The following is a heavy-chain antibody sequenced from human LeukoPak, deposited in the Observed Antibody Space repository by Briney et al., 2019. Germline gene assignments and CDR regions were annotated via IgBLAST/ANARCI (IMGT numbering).Heavy chain of an antibody. CDR3: AKDVGVGSGTYYDRYYFDY. V-gene: IGHV3-23*01. D-gene: IGHD3-10*01. J-gene: IGHJ4*02. CDR1: GFTLRTYA. CDR2: ISTSGGYT. Sequence: PSGRSLRLSCAASGFTLRTYAIHWVRQAPGKGLEWVSGISTSGGYTYYADSAKGRFTISRDNSKKTLYLQMSSLRAEDTAVYYCAKDVGVGSGTYYDRYYFDYWGQGTLATVSS.